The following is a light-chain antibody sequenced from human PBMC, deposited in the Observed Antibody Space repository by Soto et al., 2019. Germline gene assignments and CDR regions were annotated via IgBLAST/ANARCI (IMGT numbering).Light chain of an antibody. CDR2: LNSDGSH. Sequence: QPVLTQSPSASASLGASVKLTCTLSRGHSSYAIAWHQQQPEKGPRYLMKLNSDGSHSKGDGIPDRFSGSSSGAERYLTISSLQSEDEADYYCQTWGTGIRVFGGGTTLTVL. J-gene: IGLJ3*02. CDR1: RGHSSYA. CDR3: QTWGTGIRV. V-gene: IGLV4-69*01.